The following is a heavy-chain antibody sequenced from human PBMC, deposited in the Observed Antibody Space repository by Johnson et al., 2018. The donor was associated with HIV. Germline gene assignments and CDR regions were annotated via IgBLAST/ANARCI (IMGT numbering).Heavy chain of an antibody. CDR3: AKSGFSGSYQGAYDI. CDR2: IRYAGSNK. Sequence: QVQLVESGGGVVQPGGSLRLSCAASGFTFSSYGMHWVRQAPGKGLEWVAFIRYAGSNKYYADSVKGRFTISRDNSKNTLYLQMGSLRAEDTAVYYCAKSGFSGSYQGAYDIWGQGTMVTVSS. CDR1: GFTFSSYG. D-gene: IGHD1-26*01. J-gene: IGHJ3*02. V-gene: IGHV3-30*02.